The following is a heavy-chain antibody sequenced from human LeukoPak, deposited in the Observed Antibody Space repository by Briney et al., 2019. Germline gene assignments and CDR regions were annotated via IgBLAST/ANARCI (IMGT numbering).Heavy chain of an antibody. CDR3: ARPTVRYNWSVAFDI. D-gene: IGHD1-1*01. J-gene: IGHJ3*02. CDR1: GGTFNSYA. Sequence: SVKVSCKASGGTFNSYAISWVRQASGQGLEWMGGIIPIFGTANYAQKFQGRVTITADESTSTAYMKLSSLRSENTAVYYCARPTVRYNWSVAFDIWGQGTMVTVSS. CDR2: IIPIFGTA. V-gene: IGHV1-69*13.